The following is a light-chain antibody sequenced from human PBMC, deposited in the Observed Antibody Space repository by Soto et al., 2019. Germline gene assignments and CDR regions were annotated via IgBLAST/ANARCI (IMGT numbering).Light chain of an antibody. CDR1: QSISSW. V-gene: IGKV1-5*01. CDR3: QQYNSYPHT. J-gene: IGKJ4*01. Sequence: DIQMTQSPSTLSASVGDRVTITCRASQSISSWLAWYQQKPGKAPKLLIYDASSLESGVPSRFSGSGSGTEFALTISSLQPDDFATYYCQQYNSYPHTFGGATKVEIK. CDR2: DAS.